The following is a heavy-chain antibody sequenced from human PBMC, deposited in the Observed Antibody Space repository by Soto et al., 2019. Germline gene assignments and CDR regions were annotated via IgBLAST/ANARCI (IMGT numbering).Heavy chain of an antibody. CDR3: AKEQTTGAHYALDY. J-gene: IGHJ4*02. Sequence: ASVKVSCKASGYNFTSYGISWVRQAPGQGLEWMGWISPHNDRTKYARRFQDRVTMTTETPTSTVYMELGSLRSDDTDVYFCAKEQTTGAHYALDYWSQGTLVTVSS. D-gene: IGHD2-8*02. CDR1: GYNFTSYG. CDR2: ISPHNDRT. V-gene: IGHV1-18*01.